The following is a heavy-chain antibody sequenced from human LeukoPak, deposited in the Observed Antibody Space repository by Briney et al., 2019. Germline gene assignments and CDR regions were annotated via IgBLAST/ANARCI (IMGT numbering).Heavy chain of an antibody. D-gene: IGHD6-13*01. Sequence: SETLSLTCTVSGGSISSYYWSWIRQPPGKGLEWIGYIYYSGSTNYNPSLKSRVTISVDTSKNQFSLKLSSVTAADTAVYYCAGRGGSRWYYPGDYWGQGTLVTVSS. CDR3: AGRGGSRWYYPGDY. J-gene: IGHJ4*02. V-gene: IGHV4-59*01. CDR2: IYYSGST. CDR1: GGSISSYY.